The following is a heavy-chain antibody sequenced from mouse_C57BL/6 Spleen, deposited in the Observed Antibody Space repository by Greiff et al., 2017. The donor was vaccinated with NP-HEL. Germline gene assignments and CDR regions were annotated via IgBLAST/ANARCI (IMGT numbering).Heavy chain of an antibody. D-gene: IGHD1-1*01. J-gene: IGHJ1*03. V-gene: IGHV5-6*01. CDR1: GFTFSSYG. CDR2: ISSGGSYT. CDR3: SRRCGSSHWYFDV. Sequence: EVQLVESGGDLVKPGGSLKLSCAASGFTFSSYGMSWVRQTPDKRLEWVATISSGGSYTYYPDSVKGRFTISRDNAKNTLYLQVSSLKSEDTAMYYCSRRCGSSHWYFDVWGTGTTVTVSS.